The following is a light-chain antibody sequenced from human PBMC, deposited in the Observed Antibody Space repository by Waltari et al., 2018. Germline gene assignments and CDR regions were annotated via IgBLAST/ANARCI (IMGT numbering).Light chain of an antibody. J-gene: IGKJ4*01. V-gene: IGKV3-20*01. CDR3: QQYSTALPLT. CDR2: GAS. CDR1: QSVSSSY. Sequence: EIVLTQSPGTLSLSPGERATLSCRASQSVSSSYLAWYQQKSGQAPRLLIYGASSRATGIPDRFRGSGSGIDCTLTISGLEPEDVAVYYCQQYSTALPLTFGGGTKVEIK.